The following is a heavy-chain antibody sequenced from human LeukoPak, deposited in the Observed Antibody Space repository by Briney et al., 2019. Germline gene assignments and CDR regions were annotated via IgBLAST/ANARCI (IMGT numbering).Heavy chain of an antibody. CDR3: ARHAITMVQGEIDY. J-gene: IGHJ4*02. CDR1: GGSISSSSYY. Sequence: SETLSLTCTVSGGSISSSSYYWGWIRQPPGRGLEWIGSIYYSGSTYYNPSLKSRVTISVDTSKNQFSLKLSSVTAADTAVYCCARHAITMVQGEIDYGGQGTLVTVSS. V-gene: IGHV4-39*01. D-gene: IGHD3-10*01. CDR2: IYYSGST.